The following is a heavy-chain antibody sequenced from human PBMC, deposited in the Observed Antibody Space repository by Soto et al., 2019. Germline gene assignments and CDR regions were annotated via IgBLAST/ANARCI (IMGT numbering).Heavy chain of an antibody. CDR3: ARDQSVNYDTTGYYLGGPFDY. CDR1: GFTFSTYE. Sequence: GGSLRLSCAASGFTFSTYEMNWVRHAPGKGLEWISYISSSGNTIYSADSVKGRFTISRDNAKNSLYLQMNSLRAEDTAVYYCARDQSVNYDTTGYYLGGPFDYWGQGTLVTVSS. J-gene: IGHJ4*02. CDR2: ISSSGNTI. V-gene: IGHV3-48*03. D-gene: IGHD3-22*01.